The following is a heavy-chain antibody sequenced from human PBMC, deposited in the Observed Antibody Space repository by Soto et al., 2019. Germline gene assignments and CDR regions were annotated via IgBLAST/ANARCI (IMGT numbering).Heavy chain of an antibody. V-gene: IGHV4-38-2*01. CDR3: ARARRYDAFDV. Sequence: SETLSLTCAVSGFFISSGNYWGWVRKPPGKGLEWIGSIFHGGNTYYNPSLKSRVTISVDMSKNQFSLKLNSVTAADTAVYYCARARRYDAFDVWGQGTVVTVSS. CDR1: GFFISSGNY. CDR2: IFHGGNT. J-gene: IGHJ3*01.